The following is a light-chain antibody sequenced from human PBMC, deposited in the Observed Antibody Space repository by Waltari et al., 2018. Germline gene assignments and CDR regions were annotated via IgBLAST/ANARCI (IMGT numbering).Light chain of an antibody. Sequence: EVVLTQSPGTLSLSPGERATLSCRARQRVSRSRIAWYLHRPGQAPRLRINGASGRATGIPDRFSGSGSGTDFSLTISRVEPEDFAVYYCQQFGSSVMYTFGQGTKLEIK. V-gene: IGKV3-20*01. CDR1: QRVSRSR. CDR2: GAS. J-gene: IGKJ2*01. CDR3: QQFGSSVMYT.